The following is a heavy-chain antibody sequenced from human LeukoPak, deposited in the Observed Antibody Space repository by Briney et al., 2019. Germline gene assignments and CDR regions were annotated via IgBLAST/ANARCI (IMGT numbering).Heavy chain of an antibody. CDR2: IYSSGIT. CDR1: GASISSSTYY. J-gene: IGHJ4*02. Sequence: SETLSLTCTVSGASISSSTYYWGWIRQPPGKGLEWIGSIYSSGITYCNPSLKSRVTIFADTSKNQVSLQLSSVTAADTAVYYCAGRPAGYWGQGTVVTVSS. CDR3: AGRPAGY. V-gene: IGHV4-39*01.